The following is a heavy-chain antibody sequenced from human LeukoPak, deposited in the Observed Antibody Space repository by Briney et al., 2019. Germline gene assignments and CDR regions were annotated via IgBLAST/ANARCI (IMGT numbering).Heavy chain of an antibody. CDR2: IYSGGST. V-gene: IGHV3-53*01. CDR1: GFTVSSNY. Sequence: GGSLRLSCAASGFTVSSNYMSWVRQAPGKGLEWVSVIYSGGSTYYADSVKSRFTISRDNSKNTLYLQMNSLRAEDTAVYYCATPLGGYSYGLDYWGQGTLVTVSS. CDR3: ATPLGGYSYGLDY. D-gene: IGHD5-18*01. J-gene: IGHJ4*02.